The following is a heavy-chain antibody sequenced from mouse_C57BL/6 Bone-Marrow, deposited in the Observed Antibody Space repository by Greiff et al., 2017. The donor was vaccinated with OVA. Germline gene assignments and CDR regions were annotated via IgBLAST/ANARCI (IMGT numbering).Heavy chain of an antibody. CDR2: ISGGGGNT. CDR3: ARKTAQATYYAMDY. D-gene: IGHD3-2*02. Sequence: DVKLVESGGGLVKPGGSLKLSCAASGFTFSSYTMSWVRQTPEKRLEWVATISGGGGNTYYPDSVKGRFTISRDNAKNTLYLQMSSLRSEDTALYYCARKTAQATYYAMDYWGQGTSVTVSS. J-gene: IGHJ4*01. V-gene: IGHV5-9*01. CDR1: GFTFSSYT.